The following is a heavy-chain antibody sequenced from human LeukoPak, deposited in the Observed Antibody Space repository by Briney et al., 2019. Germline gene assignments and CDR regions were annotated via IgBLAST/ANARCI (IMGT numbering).Heavy chain of an antibody. CDR1: GYTFTGYY. CDR2: IKPNNGDT. CDR3: ARTTPFDY. Sequence: GASVKVSCKTSGYTFTGYYLHWVRQAPGQGLEWMGWIKPNNGDTNYAQKFQGRVTMTRDTSISTGYMELSRLRSDDTAVYYCARTTPFDYRGQGTLVTVSS. V-gene: IGHV1-2*02. D-gene: IGHD1-1*01. J-gene: IGHJ4*02.